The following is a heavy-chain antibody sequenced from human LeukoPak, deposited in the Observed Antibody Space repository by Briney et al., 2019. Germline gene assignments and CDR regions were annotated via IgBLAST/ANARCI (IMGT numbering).Heavy chain of an antibody. CDR2: IYYSGST. D-gene: IGHD6-6*01. CDR3: ATVSTAARRSYFDY. CDR1: GGSISSYY. V-gene: IGHV4-59*01. Sequence: SETLSLTCAVSGGSISSYYWSWIRQPPGKGLEWIGYIYYSGSTNYNPSLKSRVTISVDTSKNQFSLKLSSVTAADTAVYYCATVSTAARRSYFDYWGQGTLVTVSS. J-gene: IGHJ4*02.